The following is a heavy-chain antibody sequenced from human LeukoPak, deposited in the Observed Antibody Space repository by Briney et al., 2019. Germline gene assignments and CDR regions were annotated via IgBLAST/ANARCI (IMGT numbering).Heavy chain of an antibody. CDR3: ARGVVTASWFDP. V-gene: IGHV4-59*01. CDR2: IYYSGST. J-gene: IGHJ5*02. Sequence: SETLSLTCTVSGGSISSYYWSWIRQPPGKGLEWIGYIYYSGSTNYNPSLESRVTISVDTSKNQFSLKLSSVTAADTAVYYCARGVVTASWFDPWGQGTLVTVSS. CDR1: GGSISSYY. D-gene: IGHD2-21*02.